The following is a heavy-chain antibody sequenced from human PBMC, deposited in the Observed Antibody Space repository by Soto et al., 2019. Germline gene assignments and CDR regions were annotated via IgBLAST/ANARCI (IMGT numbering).Heavy chain of an antibody. CDR1: GYSISSGYY. V-gene: IGHV4-38-2*01. Sequence: SETLSLTCAVSGYSISSGYYWGWLRQPPGKGLEWIGSIYHGGSTYYNPSLKSRVTISVDTSKNQFSLKLSSVTAADTAVYYCARHGIYYDSSGFRYWGQGTLVTVSS. D-gene: IGHD3-22*01. CDR3: ARHGIYYDSSGFRY. J-gene: IGHJ4*02. CDR2: IYHGGST.